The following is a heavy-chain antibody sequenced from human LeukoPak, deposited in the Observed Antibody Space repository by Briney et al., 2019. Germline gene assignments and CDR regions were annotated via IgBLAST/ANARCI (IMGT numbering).Heavy chain of an antibody. CDR1: GGTFSIYA. CDR2: IIPIFGTA. J-gene: IGHJ3*02. CDR3: AAAVPAAMNAFDI. Sequence: SVKVSCKASGGTFSIYAISWVRQAPGQGLEWMGGIIPIFGTANYAQKFQGRVTITADKSTSTAYMELSSLRSEDTAVYYCAAAVPAAMNAFDIWGQGTMVTVSS. V-gene: IGHV1-69*06. D-gene: IGHD2-2*01.